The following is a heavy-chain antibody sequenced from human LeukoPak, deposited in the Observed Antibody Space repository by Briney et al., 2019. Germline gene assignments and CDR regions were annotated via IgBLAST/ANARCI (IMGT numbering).Heavy chain of an antibody. CDR1: GGSISSNSYY. CDR3: ADASYYYGQVG. Sequence: SETLSLTCTVSGGSISSNSYYWVWIRQPPGKGLEWIGSIYYTGSTYYNPSLKSRVTISVDTSKNQFSLKLSSVTAADTAVYYSADASYYYGQVGWGQGTLVTVSS. J-gene: IGHJ4*02. D-gene: IGHD3-10*01. CDR2: IYYTGST. V-gene: IGHV4-39*01.